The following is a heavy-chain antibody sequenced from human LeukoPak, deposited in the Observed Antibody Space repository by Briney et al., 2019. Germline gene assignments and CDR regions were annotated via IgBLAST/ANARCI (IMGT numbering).Heavy chain of an antibody. CDR1: GFTFSRYA. Sequence: GGSLRLSCAASGFTFSRYAMSWVRQAPGKGLEWVSAISGSGGSTYYADSVKGRFTISRDNSKNTLYLQMNSLRAEDTAVYYCAKERDSSSWSHYFDYWGQGTLVTVSS. CDR3: AKERDSSSWSHYFDY. J-gene: IGHJ4*02. D-gene: IGHD6-13*01. CDR2: ISGSGGST. V-gene: IGHV3-23*01.